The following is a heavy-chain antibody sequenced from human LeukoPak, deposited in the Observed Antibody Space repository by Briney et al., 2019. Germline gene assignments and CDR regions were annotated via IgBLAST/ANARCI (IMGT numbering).Heavy chain of an antibody. Sequence: GGSLRLSCAASGFTFSSYAMSWVRQAPGKGLEWVSAISGSGGSTYYADSVKGRFTISRDNSKNTLYLQMNSLRAEDTAVYYCAFNLKGYSNSGFDPWGQGTLVTVSS. J-gene: IGHJ5*02. CDR3: AFNLKGYSNSGFDP. D-gene: IGHD6-13*01. CDR1: GFTFSSYA. CDR2: ISGSGGST. V-gene: IGHV3-23*01.